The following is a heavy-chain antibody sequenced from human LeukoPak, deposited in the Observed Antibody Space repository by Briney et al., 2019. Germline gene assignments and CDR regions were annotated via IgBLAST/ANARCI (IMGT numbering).Heavy chain of an antibody. CDR2: ISSSGSTI. V-gene: IGHV3-11*04. D-gene: IGHD3-10*01. Sequence: PGGSLRLSCAASGFTFSDYYMSWIRQAPGRGLEWVSYISSSGSTIYYADSVKGRFTISRDNAKNSLYLQMNSLRAEDTAVYYCASQITMVRGDDYWGQGTLVTVSS. J-gene: IGHJ4*02. CDR3: ASQITMVRGDDY. CDR1: GFTFSDYY.